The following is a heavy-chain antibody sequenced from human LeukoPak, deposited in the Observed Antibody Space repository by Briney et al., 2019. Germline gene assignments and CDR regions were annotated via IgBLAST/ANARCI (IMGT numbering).Heavy chain of an antibody. CDR3: ARDRFGERTFEK. CDR2: ILTNGDT. J-gene: IGHJ3*02. D-gene: IGHD3-10*01. CDR1: GFAFSSFD. V-gene: IGHV3-13*01. Sequence: HPGGSLRLFCAASGFAFSSFDILWVRQSPRKGLEWVARILTNGDTDYGASVEGRFTISRENAKSYVYLQMNSLRDGDTAVYYCARDRFGERTFEKWGQGAMVTVSS.